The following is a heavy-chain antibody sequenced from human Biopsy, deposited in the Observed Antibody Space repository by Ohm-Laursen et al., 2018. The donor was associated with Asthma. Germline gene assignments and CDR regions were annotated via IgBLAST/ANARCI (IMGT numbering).Heavy chain of an antibody. J-gene: IGHJ4*02. V-gene: IGHV4-39*01. D-gene: IGHD3-22*01. CDR3: VRHQYSSSWSTFDY. CDR1: GGSITSSSYY. Sequence: SETLSLTCTVSGGSITSSSYYWGWIRQPPGKGMEWIGGMYHSGSPYYHPSLKRRPTISVDTSRNQLSLKISSVTAADTAVYFCVRHQYSSSWSTFDYWGQGALVTVSS. CDR2: MYHSGSP.